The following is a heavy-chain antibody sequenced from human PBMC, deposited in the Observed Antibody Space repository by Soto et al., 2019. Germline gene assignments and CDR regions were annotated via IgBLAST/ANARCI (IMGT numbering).Heavy chain of an antibody. CDR2: ISWNSGNI. CDR1: GFTFDEYA. V-gene: IGHV3-9*01. D-gene: IGHD3-3*01. J-gene: IGHJ3*01. CDR3: EKDINKRDLNLCDLWHV. Sequence: GGSLRLSCAASGFTFDEYAIHWVRQAPGKGLEWVAGISWNSGNIGYADSVRGRFTVSRDNANNSLSLQMSSLRAEDTALYYCEKDINKRDLNLCDLWHVWGQGTMVTVSS.